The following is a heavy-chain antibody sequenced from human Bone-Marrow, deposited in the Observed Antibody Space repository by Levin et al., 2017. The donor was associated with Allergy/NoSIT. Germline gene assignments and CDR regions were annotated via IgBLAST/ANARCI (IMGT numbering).Heavy chain of an antibody. J-gene: IGHJ4*02. Sequence: GGSLRLSCAASGFLFSNAWMSWVRQAPGKGLEWVGRIKSKTDGGTTDYVAPVKGRFSISRDDSENTLYLQMNSLKTEDSAVYYCTTGTTGTTYGWGQGTLVTVSS. D-gene: IGHD1-1*01. CDR2: IKSKTDGGTT. CDR1: GFLFSNAW. V-gene: IGHV3-15*01. CDR3: TTGTTGTTYG.